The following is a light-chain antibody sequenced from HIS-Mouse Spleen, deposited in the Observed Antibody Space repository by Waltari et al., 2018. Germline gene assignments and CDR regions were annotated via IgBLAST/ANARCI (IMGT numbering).Light chain of an antibody. CDR3: SSYTSSNNLV. CDR2: EVS. CDR1: SSDVGGYNY. J-gene: IGLJ2*01. V-gene: IGLV2-14*01. Sequence: QSVLTQPPSASGTPGQRVTISCTGTSSDVGGYNYVSWYQQHPGKAPKLMIYEVSTRPSGVSNRFSGSKSGNTASLTISGLQAEDEADYYCSSYTSSNNLVFGGGTKLTVL.